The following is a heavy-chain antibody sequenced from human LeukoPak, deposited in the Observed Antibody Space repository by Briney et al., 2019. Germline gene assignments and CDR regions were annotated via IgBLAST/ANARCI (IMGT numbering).Heavy chain of an antibody. CDR2: IKSDGSIT. J-gene: IGHJ6*02. CDR1: GFTFSNSW. D-gene: IGHD3-10*01. V-gene: IGHV3-74*01. Sequence: GGSLRLSCVASGFTFSNSWMHWVRQAPGKGLVWVSHIKSDGSITNYADSVKGRFTISRDNSKNTLYLQMNSLRAEDTAVYYCARGGSDYYGSGTQLADYYYGMDVWGQGTTVTVSS. CDR3: ARGGSDYYGSGTQLADYYYGMDV.